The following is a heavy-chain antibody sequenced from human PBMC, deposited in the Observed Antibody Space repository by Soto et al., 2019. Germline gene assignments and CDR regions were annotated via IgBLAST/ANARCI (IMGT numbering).Heavy chain of an antibody. V-gene: IGHV3-7*01. CDR3: ARGYCTNGVCFDY. Sequence: GGSLRLSCAASGFTFSSYWMSWVRQAPGKGLEWVANIKQDGSEKYYVDSVKGRFTISRDNAKNSLYLQMNSLRAEDTAVYYCARGYCTNGVCFDYWGQRTLVTVSS. CDR1: GFTFSSYW. D-gene: IGHD2-8*01. J-gene: IGHJ4*02. CDR2: IKQDGSEK.